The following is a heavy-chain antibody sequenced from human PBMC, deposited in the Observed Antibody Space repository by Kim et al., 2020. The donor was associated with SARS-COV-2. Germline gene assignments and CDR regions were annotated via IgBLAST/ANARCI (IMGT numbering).Heavy chain of an antibody. Sequence: SETLSLTCAVYGGSFSGYHWSWIRQPPGKGLEWIGEIKHSGSTNYNPYLKSRVTMSVDTSKSQFSLKLRSVTAADTAVYYCARGRAGVVPPPILGIGPHYDYYAMDVWGQGTTVTVSS. J-gene: IGHJ6*02. CDR1: GGSFSGYH. CDR2: IKHSGST. D-gene: IGHD2-2*02. V-gene: IGHV4-34*01. CDR3: ARGRAGVVPPPILGIGPHYDYYAMDV.